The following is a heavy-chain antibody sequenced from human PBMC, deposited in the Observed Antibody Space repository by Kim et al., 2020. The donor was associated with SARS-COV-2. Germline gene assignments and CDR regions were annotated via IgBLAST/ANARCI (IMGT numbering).Heavy chain of an antibody. CDR2: MNPNSGNT. J-gene: IGHJ4*02. D-gene: IGHD2-2*01. CDR3: AVGRPDIGVIDY. Sequence: ASVKVSCKASGYTFTSYDINWVRQATGQGLEWMGWMNPNSGNTGYAQKFQGRVTMTRNTSISTAYMELSSLRSEDTAVYYCAVGRPDIGVIDYWGQGTLVTVSS. V-gene: IGHV1-8*01. CDR1: GYTFTSYD.